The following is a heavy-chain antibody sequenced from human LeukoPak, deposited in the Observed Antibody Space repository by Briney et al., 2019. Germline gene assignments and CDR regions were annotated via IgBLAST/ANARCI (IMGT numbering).Heavy chain of an antibody. Sequence: PGRSLRLSCAASGFTFSSYGMHWVRQAPGKGLEWVAVISYDGSNKYYADSVKGRFTISRDNSKNTLYLQMNSLRAEDTAVYYCARADCSSTSCSFDYWGQGTLVTVSS. J-gene: IGHJ4*02. D-gene: IGHD2-2*01. CDR1: GFTFSSYG. V-gene: IGHV3-30*03. CDR3: ARADCSSTSCSFDY. CDR2: ISYDGSNK.